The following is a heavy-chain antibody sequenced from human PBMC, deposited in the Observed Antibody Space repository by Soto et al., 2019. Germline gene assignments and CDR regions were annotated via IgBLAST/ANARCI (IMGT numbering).Heavy chain of an antibody. Sequence: SETLSLTCTVSCGSISSGGYYWSWIRQHPGKGLEWIGYIYYSGSTYYNPSLKSRVTISVDTSKNQFSLKLSSVTAADTAVYYCARAHYGDYGYYYYYGMDVWGQGTTVTVSS. D-gene: IGHD4-17*01. CDR2: IYYSGST. CDR3: ARAHYGDYGYYYYYGMDV. J-gene: IGHJ6*02. V-gene: IGHV4-31*03. CDR1: CGSISSGGYY.